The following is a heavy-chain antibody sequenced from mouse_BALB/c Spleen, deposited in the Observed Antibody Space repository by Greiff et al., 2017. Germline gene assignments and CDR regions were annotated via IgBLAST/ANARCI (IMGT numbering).Heavy chain of an antibody. V-gene: IGHV1-80*01. CDR3: ARGPITTRYAMDY. CDR1: GYAFSSYW. J-gene: IGHJ4*01. CDR2: IYPGDGDT. Sequence: VQLQQSGAELVRPGSSVKISCKASGYAFSSYWMNWVKQRPGQGLEWIGQIYPGDGDTNYNGKFKGKATLTADKSSSTAYMQLSSLTSEDSAVYFCARGPITTRYAMDYWGQGTSVTVSS. D-gene: IGHD1-2*01.